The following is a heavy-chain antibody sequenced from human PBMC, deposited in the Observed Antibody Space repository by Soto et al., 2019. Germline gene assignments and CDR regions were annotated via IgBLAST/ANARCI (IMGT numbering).Heavy chain of an antibody. CDR2: IWYDGSNK. J-gene: IGHJ1*01. CDR3: ARDQGAYAEYFQH. Sequence: QVQLVESGGVVVQPGRSLRLSCAASGFTFSSYGMHWVRQAPGKGLEWVALIWYDGSNKYYADSVKGRFTISRDNSKNTLYLQMNSLRAEDTAVYYCARDQGAYAEYFQHWGQGTLVTVSS. D-gene: IGHD1-26*01. V-gene: IGHV3-33*01. CDR1: GFTFSSYG.